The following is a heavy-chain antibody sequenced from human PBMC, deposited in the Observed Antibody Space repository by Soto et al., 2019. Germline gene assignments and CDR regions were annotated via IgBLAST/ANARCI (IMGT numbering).Heavy chain of an antibody. Sequence: PPGKGLEWIGYIYYSGSTYYNPSLKSRVTISVDTSKHQFSLKLSSVTAADTAVYYCARGPVWSLWSGKRFGFDTSGQRTLVSVPS. CDR3: ARGPVWSLWSGKRFGFDT. D-gene: IGHD3-3*01. V-gene: IGHV4-30-4*01. J-gene: IGHJ5*02. CDR2: IYYSGST.